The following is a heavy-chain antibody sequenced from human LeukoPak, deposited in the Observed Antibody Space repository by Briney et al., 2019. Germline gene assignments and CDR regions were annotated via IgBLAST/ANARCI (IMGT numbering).Heavy chain of an antibody. Sequence: GGSLRLSCAASGFTFNNYAMKWVRQAPGKGLDWISVISGSGYSTYHADSVKGRFTISRDNAKNSLYLQMNSLRAEDTAVYYCARGAAARPMNWFDPWGQGTLVTVSS. CDR2: ISGSGYST. CDR3: ARGAAARPMNWFDP. CDR1: GFTFNNYA. J-gene: IGHJ5*02. V-gene: IGHV3-23*01. D-gene: IGHD6-6*01.